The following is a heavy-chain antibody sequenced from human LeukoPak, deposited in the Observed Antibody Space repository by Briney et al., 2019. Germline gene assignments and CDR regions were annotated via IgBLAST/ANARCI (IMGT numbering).Heavy chain of an antibody. CDR3: ATDPLYCSSTSCYGPFDY. J-gene: IGHJ4*02. Sequence: ASVKVSCKVSGYTLTELSMHWVRQAPGKGLEWMGGFDPEDGETIYAQKFQGRVTMTEDTSTDTAYMELSSLRSEDTAVYYCATDPLYCSSTSCYGPFDYWGQGTLVTVSS. CDR2: FDPEDGET. D-gene: IGHD2-2*01. V-gene: IGHV1-24*01. CDR1: GYTLTELS.